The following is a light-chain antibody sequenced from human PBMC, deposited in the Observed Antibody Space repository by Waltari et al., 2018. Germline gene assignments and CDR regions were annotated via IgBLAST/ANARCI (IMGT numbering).Light chain of an antibody. CDR3: QHHNNWPPRWT. V-gene: IGKV3-15*01. Sequence: EIVMTQSPATLSVSPGERAPLSCRASQSVSSKLAWYQQKPGQAPRLLIYGASTRATGVPARFSGSGSGPEYTLTISSLQSEDFAVYYCQHHNNWPPRWTFGQGTKVEIK. J-gene: IGKJ1*01. CDR1: QSVSSK. CDR2: GAS.